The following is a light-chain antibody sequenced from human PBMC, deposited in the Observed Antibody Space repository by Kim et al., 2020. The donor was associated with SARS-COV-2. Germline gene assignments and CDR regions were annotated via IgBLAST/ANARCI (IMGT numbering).Light chain of an antibody. Sequence: SSELTQDPAVSVALGQTVRITCQGDSLRGYYATWYQQKPGQAPILVIYGKNNRPSGIPDRFSGSSSGNTASLTITGTQAGDEADYYCNSRDSNDNVVFGGGTQLTVL. CDR3: NSRDSNDNVV. CDR1: SLRGYY. V-gene: IGLV3-19*01. J-gene: IGLJ2*01. CDR2: GKN.